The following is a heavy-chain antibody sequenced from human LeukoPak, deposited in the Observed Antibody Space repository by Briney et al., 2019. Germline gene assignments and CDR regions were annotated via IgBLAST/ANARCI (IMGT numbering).Heavy chain of an antibody. CDR2: ISSSSSTI. CDR3: ARDKRYCSGGSCYSSWLRYYYGMDV. Sequence: PGGSLRLSCAASGFTFSSYSMNWVRQAPGKGLEWVSYISSSSSTIYYADSVKGRFTISRDNAKNSLYLQMNSLRAEDTAVYYCARDKRYCSGGSCYSSWLRYYYGMDVWGQGTTVTVSS. J-gene: IGHJ6*02. V-gene: IGHV3-48*01. CDR1: GFTFSSYS. D-gene: IGHD2-15*01.